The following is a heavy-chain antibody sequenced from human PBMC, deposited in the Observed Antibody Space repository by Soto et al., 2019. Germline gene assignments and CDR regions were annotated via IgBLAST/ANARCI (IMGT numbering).Heavy chain of an antibody. V-gene: IGHV3-23*01. CDR2: FSGSGGST. D-gene: IGHD3-3*01. J-gene: IGHJ6*02. Sequence: EVQLLESGGGLVQPGGSLRLSCAAAGFTFSNYALTWVRQSPGKGLEWVSTFSGSGGSTYYADSVRGRFTLSRDNSKNTPVLAMNSLRVEDTALYYCARDWTGDTCPCLDVWGQGTTVSVSS. CDR3: ARDWTGDTCPCLDV. CDR1: GFTFSNYA.